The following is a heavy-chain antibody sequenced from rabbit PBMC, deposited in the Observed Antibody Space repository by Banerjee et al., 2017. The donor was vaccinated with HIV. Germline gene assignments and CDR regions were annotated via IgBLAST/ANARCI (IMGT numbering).Heavy chain of an antibody. D-gene: IGHD4-1*01. Sequence: QEQLEESGGGLVKPGASLTLTCTASGFSFSSSYWICWVRQAPGKGLEWIACIDAGSSGSTYYASWAKGRFTISKTSSTTVTLQMTSLTAADTATYFCARDGSGWGANFNLWGPGTPRHRL. CDR1: GFSFSSSYW. CDR3: ARDGSGWGANFNL. V-gene: IGHV1S45*01. J-gene: IGHJ4*01. CDR2: IDAGSSGST.